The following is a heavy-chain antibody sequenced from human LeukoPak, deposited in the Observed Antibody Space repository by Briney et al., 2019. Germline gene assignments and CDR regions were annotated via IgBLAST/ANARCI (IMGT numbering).Heavy chain of an antibody. Sequence: GGSLRLSCAASGFIFPNAWMHWVRQAPGKGLEWVGRIKNKNSGRTTNYIAPVKGRFTISRDDSRNTLYLEMDSLKTDDTAIYYRVTDGGLLPYYFTYWGQGTLVTVSS. CDR3: VTDGGLLPYYFTY. D-gene: IGHD3-10*01. CDR1: GFIFPNAW. CDR2: IKNKNSGRTT. V-gene: IGHV3-15*01. J-gene: IGHJ1*01.